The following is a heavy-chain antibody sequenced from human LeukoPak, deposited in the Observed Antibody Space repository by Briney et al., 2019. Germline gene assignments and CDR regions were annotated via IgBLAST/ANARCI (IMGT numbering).Heavy chain of an antibody. CDR2: ISYDGSNK. D-gene: IGHD4-17*01. CDR3: ARDHDPYGDYTYFDY. J-gene: IGHJ4*02. V-gene: IGHV3-30-3*01. CDR1: GFTFSGYP. Sequence: PGGSLRLSCAASGFTFSGYPIHWVRQAPGKGLEWVAVISYDGSNKYYADSVKGRFTISRDNSKNTLYLQMNSLRAEDTAVYYCARDHDPYGDYTYFDYWGQGTLVTVSS.